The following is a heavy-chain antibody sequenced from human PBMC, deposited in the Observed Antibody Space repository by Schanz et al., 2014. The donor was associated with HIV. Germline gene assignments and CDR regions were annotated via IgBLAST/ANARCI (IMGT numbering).Heavy chain of an antibody. V-gene: IGHV1-2*02. CDR1: GYTFTGYY. J-gene: IGHJ6*02. D-gene: IGHD3-3*02. CDR2: INPNSGGS. Sequence: QVQLVQSGAEVKKPGSSVKVSCKASGYTFTGYYLHWVRQAPGQGLEWMGWINPNSGGSTYTQKFQGRVTIIADESTSTAYMELSSLRSADTAVYFCARAAFSSEYYYGMDVWGQGTTVTVSS. CDR3: ARAAFSSEYYYGMDV.